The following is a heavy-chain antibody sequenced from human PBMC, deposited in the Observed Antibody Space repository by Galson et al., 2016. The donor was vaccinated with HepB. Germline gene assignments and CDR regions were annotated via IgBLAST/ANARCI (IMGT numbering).Heavy chain of an antibody. CDR2: MSCDGIKK. V-gene: IGHV3-30-3*01. D-gene: IGHD3-16*01. Sequence: SLRLSCAASGFIFSDYAMHWVRQAPGKGLEWVAVMSCDGIKKYYAASVQGRFTISRDTSKSTLYLQMSSLRPEDTAVYYCARALGGRVPHDFWGQGTLVTVSS. CDR3: ARALGGRVPHDF. J-gene: IGHJ4*02. CDR1: GFIFSDYA.